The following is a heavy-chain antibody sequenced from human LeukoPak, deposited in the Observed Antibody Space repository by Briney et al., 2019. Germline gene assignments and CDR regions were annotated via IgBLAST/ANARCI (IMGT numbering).Heavy chain of an antibody. CDR2: IYTSGST. D-gene: IGHD2-2*01. CDR1: GGSISSYY. Sequence: PSETLSLTCTVSGGSISSYYWSWIRQPPGKGLEWIGYIYTSGSTNYNPSLKSRVTISVDTSKNQFSLKLSSVTAADTAVYCCARGVPAAPIDYWGQGTLVTVSS. V-gene: IGHV4-4*09. J-gene: IGHJ4*02. CDR3: ARGVPAAPIDY.